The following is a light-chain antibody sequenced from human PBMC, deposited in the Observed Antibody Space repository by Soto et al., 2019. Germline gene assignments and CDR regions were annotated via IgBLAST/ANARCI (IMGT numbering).Light chain of an antibody. CDR1: QSISNY. CDR2: AAS. CDR3: QQSYITPWT. Sequence: DIQLTQSPSSLSASVGDRVTITCRASQSISNYLNWYQQKPGKAPKLLIYAASTLQSGVPSRFSGSGSGTDFTLSISSLQPEDFATYYCQQSYITPWTFGQVTKVEIK. V-gene: IGKV1-39*01. J-gene: IGKJ1*01.